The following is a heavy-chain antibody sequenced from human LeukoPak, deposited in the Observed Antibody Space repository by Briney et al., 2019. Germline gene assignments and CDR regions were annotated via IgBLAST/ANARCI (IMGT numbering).Heavy chain of an antibody. CDR3: ARDGNSGYDFPIFDY. J-gene: IGHJ4*02. D-gene: IGHD5-12*01. Sequence: GGSLRLSCAVSGFTFSDYYMTWIRQAPGKGLEWVALIWHDGSHKFYGDFVTGRFNISRDNSKNTLYLQMNSLRAEDTAVYYCARDGNSGYDFPIFDYSGQGALVTVSS. V-gene: IGHV3-33*08. CDR2: IWHDGSHK. CDR1: GFTFSDYY.